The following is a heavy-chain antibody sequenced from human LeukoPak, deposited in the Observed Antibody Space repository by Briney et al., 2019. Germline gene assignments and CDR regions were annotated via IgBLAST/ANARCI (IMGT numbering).Heavy chain of an antibody. D-gene: IGHD3-3*01. Sequence: SGPTLVNPTQTLTLTCTFSGFSLSTSGMCVSWIRQPPGKALEWLARIDWDDDKYYSTSLKTRLTISKDTSKNQVVLTMTNTDPVDTATYYCARSITIFGVVIIRGAFDIWGQGTMVTVSS. V-gene: IGHV2-70*11. J-gene: IGHJ3*02. CDR3: ARSITIFGVVIIRGAFDI. CDR2: IDWDDDK. CDR1: GFSLSTSGMC.